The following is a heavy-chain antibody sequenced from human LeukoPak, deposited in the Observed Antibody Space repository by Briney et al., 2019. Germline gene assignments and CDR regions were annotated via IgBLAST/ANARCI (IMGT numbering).Heavy chain of an antibody. CDR2: LTQFFRRT. Sequence: ASVKVSCKASGGSFKTYPISWVRQAPGQGLEWMGGLTQFFRRTNYTQKFQERLTITTDESSSTTYMELSDLRSDDSAVYYCATSGSGRSWDWFAPWGQGTLVTVSS. J-gene: IGHJ5*02. V-gene: IGHV1-69*05. CDR1: GGSFKTYP. D-gene: IGHD3-10*01. CDR3: ATSGSGRSWDWFAP.